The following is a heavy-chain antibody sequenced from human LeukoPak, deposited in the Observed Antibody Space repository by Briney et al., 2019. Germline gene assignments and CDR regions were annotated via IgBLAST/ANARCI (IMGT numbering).Heavy chain of an antibody. V-gene: IGHV3-74*01. CDR2: INSDGSST. J-gene: IGHJ1*01. CDR1: GFTFSSYA. D-gene: IGHD2-21*02. CDR3: ARAASCGGDCSSSYLHH. Sequence: GGSLRLSCAASGFTFSSYAMSWVRQSPGKGLEWVSRINSDGSSTTYADSVKGRFTISRDNAKNTLYLQMNSLRAEDTAVYYCARAASCGGDCSSSYLHHWGQGTLVTASS.